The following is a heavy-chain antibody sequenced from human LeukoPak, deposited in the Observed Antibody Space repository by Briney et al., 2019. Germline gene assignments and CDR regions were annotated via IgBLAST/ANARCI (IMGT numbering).Heavy chain of an antibody. D-gene: IGHD6-19*01. V-gene: IGHV3-23*01. J-gene: IGHJ4*02. Sequence: PGGSLRLSCAASGFTFSNYAMSWVRQAPGKGLEWVLGISGSGGTTYYADSVKGRFTISRDNSKNTLYLQMNSLRAEDTAVYYCARRPFGSGGWYADYWGQGTLVTVSS. CDR3: ARRPFGSGGWYADY. CDR2: ISGSGGTT. CDR1: GFTFSNYA.